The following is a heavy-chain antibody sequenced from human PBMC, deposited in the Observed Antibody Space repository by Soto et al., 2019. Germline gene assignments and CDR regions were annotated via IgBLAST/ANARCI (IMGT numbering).Heavy chain of an antibody. V-gene: IGHV3-30*18. CDR3: AKLVGATSHFDY. CDR1: GFTFSSYG. CDR2: ISYDGGNK. D-gene: IGHD1-26*01. Sequence: GGSLRLSCAASGFTFSSYGMHWVRQAPGKGLEWVAVISYDGGNKYYADSVKGRFTISRDNSKNTLYLQMNSLRAEDTAVYYCAKLVGATSHFDYWGQGTLVTVSS. J-gene: IGHJ4*02.